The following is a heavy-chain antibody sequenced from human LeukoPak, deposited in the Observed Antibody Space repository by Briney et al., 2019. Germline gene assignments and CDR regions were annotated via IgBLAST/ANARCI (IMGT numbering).Heavy chain of an antibody. Sequence: GGALRLSCAASGFTFNSYWMHWVRQAPGKGVVWVSRMDEDGKTIDYADSVKGRFTISRDNAMDTLYLQMSSLRDEDTAVYYCVSDLCGGDDQWGRGTLVTVSS. CDR3: VSDLCGGDDQ. CDR1: GFTFNSYW. J-gene: IGHJ5*02. CDR2: MDEDGKTI. V-gene: IGHV3-74*01. D-gene: IGHD3-3*01.